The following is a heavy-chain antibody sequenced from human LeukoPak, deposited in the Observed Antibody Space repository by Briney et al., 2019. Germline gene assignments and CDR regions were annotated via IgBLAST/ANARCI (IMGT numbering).Heavy chain of an antibody. Sequence: GGSVRLSCAPSDFTFSDSAIQWVRHAPGEGLEWVRRIRSKANGNATAYGASAKGRITISRDDSKNTADLQMNDLRTEDTAVYYCTRLRSDTTGGYYYFMDVWGKGTTVIVSS. CDR2: IRSKANGNAT. CDR1: DFTFSDSA. V-gene: IGHV3-73*01. CDR3: TRLRSDTTGGYYYFMDV. D-gene: IGHD1-1*01. J-gene: IGHJ6*03.